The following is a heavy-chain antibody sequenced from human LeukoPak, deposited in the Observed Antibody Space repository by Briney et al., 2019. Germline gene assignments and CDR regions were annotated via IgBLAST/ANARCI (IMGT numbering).Heavy chain of an antibody. J-gene: IGHJ5*02. V-gene: IGHV4-61*02. D-gene: IGHD3-10*01. Sequence: PSQTLSLTCTVSGGSISSGSYYWSWIRQPAGKGLEWIGRIYTSGSTNYNPSLKSRVTISVDTSKNQFSLKLSSVTAADTAVYYCARVHGSGSYYGGWFDPWGQGTLVTVSS. CDR2: IYTSGST. CDR1: GGSISSGSYY. CDR3: ARVHGSGSYYGGWFDP.